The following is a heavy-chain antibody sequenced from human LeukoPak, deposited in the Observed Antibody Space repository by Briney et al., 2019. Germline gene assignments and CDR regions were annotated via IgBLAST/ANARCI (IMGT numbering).Heavy chain of an antibody. D-gene: IGHD5-12*01. CDR1: GGSISSYY. V-gene: IGHV4-4*07. CDR3: ANHLVATSPYFDY. Sequence: SETLSLTCTVSGGSISSYYWRWIRQPAGKGLEWIGCIYSGGVIIYSTSLKRRVTRSMDPSRNQFSLRLSSVTAADTAIYYCANHLVATSPYFDYWGQGTLVTVFS. J-gene: IGHJ4*02. CDR2: IYSGGVI.